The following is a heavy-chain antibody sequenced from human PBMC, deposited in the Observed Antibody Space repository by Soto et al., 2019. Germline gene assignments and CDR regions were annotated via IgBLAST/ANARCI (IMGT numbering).Heavy chain of an antibody. Sequence: QVQLVESGGGVVQPGRSLRLSCAASGFTFSSYGMHWVRQAPGKGLEWVAVISYDGSNKYYADSVKSRFTISRDNSKNTLYLQMNSLRAEDTAVYYCAKEGYDFWSGYYTGGGYFDYWGQGTLVTVSS. D-gene: IGHD3-3*01. V-gene: IGHV3-30*18. CDR3: AKEGYDFWSGYYTGGGYFDY. CDR2: ISYDGSNK. J-gene: IGHJ4*02. CDR1: GFTFSSYG.